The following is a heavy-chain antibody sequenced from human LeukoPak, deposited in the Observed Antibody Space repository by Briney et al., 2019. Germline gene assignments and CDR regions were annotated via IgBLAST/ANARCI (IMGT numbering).Heavy chain of an antibody. V-gene: IGHV4-4*07. Sequence: SETLSLTCAVYDGSFSGYYWSWIRQPAGKGLEWIGRIYTSGSTNYNPSLKSRVTMSVDTSKNQFSLKLSSVTAADTAVYYCARDRKVRGVIPTDWFDPWGQGTLVTVSS. D-gene: IGHD3-10*01. CDR1: DGSFSGYY. CDR3: ARDRKVRGVIPTDWFDP. CDR2: IYTSGST. J-gene: IGHJ5*02.